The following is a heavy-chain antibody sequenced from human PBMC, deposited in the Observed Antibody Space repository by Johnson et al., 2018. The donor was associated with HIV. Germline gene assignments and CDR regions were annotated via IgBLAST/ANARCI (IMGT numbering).Heavy chain of an antibody. V-gene: IGHV3-30*02. Sequence: QVQLVESGGGVVQPGGSLRLSCGPSGFSLRDFAMHWVRQAPGKGLEWVALIRADGRERYYAASVKCRFTISRDNAKNTLYLQMNSLTTEDTAVYYCARVLESKVAAGSWAFDIWGQGTVVTISS. J-gene: IGHJ3*02. CDR2: IRADGRER. CDR3: ARVLESKVAAGSWAFDI. CDR1: GFSLRDFA. D-gene: IGHD6-13*01.